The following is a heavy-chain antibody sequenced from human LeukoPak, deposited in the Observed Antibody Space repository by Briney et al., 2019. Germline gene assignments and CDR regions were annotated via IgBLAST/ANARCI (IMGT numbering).Heavy chain of an antibody. Sequence: GGSLRLSSAPSGFMFNDYALHWVRQAPGKGLEWVSSISWNSGNMYYVDSVKGRFTISRDNAKNSLSLQMNSLKPEDTALYYCAKGPGLGAGKRYLDLWGRGTLVIVSS. CDR2: ISWNSGNM. J-gene: IGHJ2*01. CDR1: GFMFNDYA. V-gene: IGHV3-9*01. CDR3: AKGPGLGAGKRYLDL. D-gene: IGHD6-13*01.